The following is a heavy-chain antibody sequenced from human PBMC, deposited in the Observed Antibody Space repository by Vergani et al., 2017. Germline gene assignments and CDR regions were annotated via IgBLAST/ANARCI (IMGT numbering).Heavy chain of an antibody. D-gene: IGHD6-13*01. Sequence: VQLVESGGGLVQPGGSLRLSCAASGFTFSSYWMHWVRQAPGKGLVWVSFIYSGGSTYYADSVKGRFTISRDNSKNTLYLQMNSLRAEDTAVYYCARGMYSSNWYFDPWGQGTLVTVSS. CDR3: ARGMYSSNWYFDP. CDR1: GFTFSSYW. J-gene: IGHJ5*02. CDR2: IYSGGST. V-gene: IGHV3-66*02.